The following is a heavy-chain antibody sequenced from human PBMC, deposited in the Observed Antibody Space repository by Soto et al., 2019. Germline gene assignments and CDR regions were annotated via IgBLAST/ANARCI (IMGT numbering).Heavy chain of an antibody. Sequence: PGGSLRLSCAVSGFNFRDYYMSWVRQAPGKGLEWISYIGDSGSAIYYADSVRGRFTTSRDNAKDSLYLQMNRLRAEDTAVYYCARFSDWLISYSFDYWGQGALVTVSS. J-gene: IGHJ4*02. CDR1: GFNFRDYY. CDR3: ARFSDWLISYSFDY. V-gene: IGHV3-11*01. D-gene: IGHD3-9*01. CDR2: IGDSGSAI.